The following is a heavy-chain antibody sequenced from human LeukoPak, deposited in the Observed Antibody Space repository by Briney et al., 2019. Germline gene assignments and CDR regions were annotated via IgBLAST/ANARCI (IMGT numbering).Heavy chain of an antibody. V-gene: IGHV3-23*01. Sequence: GGSLRLSCAASGFTFSSFGMSWVRQAPGKGLEWVSAISGSGGSTYYADSVKGRFTISRDNSKNTLYLQMNSLRAEDTAVYYCANYGSGSYTWFDPWGQGTLVTVSS. CDR2: ISGSGGST. D-gene: IGHD3-10*01. J-gene: IGHJ5*02. CDR1: GFTFSSFG. CDR3: ANYGSGSYTWFDP.